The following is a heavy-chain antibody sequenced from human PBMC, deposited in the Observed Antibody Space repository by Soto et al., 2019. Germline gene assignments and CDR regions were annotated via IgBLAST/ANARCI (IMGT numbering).Heavy chain of an antibody. CDR3: ARDLITMVLGWFLRFDY. Sequence: QVQLVQSGAEVKKPGASVKVSCKASGYTFTSYGISWVRQAPGQGLEWMGWISAYNGNTNYAQKLQGRVTMTTDTSTSTAYMELRSLRSDATAVYYCARDLITMVLGWFLRFDYWGQGTLVTVSS. D-gene: IGHD3-10*01. CDR2: ISAYNGNT. J-gene: IGHJ4*02. CDR1: GYTFTSYG. V-gene: IGHV1-18*01.